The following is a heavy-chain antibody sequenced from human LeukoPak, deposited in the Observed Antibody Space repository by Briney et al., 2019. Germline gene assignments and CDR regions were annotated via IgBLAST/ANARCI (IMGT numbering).Heavy chain of an antibody. CDR3: VRDRWPGLGDF. J-gene: IGHJ6*02. Sequence: PGGSLRLSCAVSGFTVSENYMSWVRQAPGKGLGWVSTIYSGGLTYYADPVKGKFTISRDNSKNTLYLQMSSLRAGDTAVYYCVRDRWPGLGDFWGQGTTVTVSS. CDR1: GFTVSENY. V-gene: IGHV3-66*01. CDR2: IYSGGLT. D-gene: IGHD6-19*01.